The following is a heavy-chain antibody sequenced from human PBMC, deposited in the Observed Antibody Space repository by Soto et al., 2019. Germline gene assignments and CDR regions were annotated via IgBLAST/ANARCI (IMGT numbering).Heavy chain of an antibody. V-gene: IGHV3-33*01. Sequence: QVQLVESGGGVVQPGRSLRVSCAASGFTFSSYGMHWVRQAPGKGLEWVAVIWYDGSNKYYADSVKGRITISRDNSKNTMYLQMNGLRAEDTAVYYCARGTYSSLNYYCDHWGQGTLVTVSS. CDR1: GFTFSSYG. D-gene: IGHD6-13*01. CDR2: IWYDGSNK. CDR3: ARGTYSSLNYYCDH. J-gene: IGHJ4*02.